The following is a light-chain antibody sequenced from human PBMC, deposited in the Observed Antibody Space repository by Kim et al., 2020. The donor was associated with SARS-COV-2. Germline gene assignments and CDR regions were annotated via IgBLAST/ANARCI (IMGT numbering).Light chain of an antibody. CDR3: QHRQT. J-gene: IGKJ1*01. CDR1: QSVSRW. V-gene: IGKV1-5*01. CDR2: DGS. Sequence: STRSASVGDRVTLTCRARQSVSRWLAWYQQKPGKAPKLIIYDGSNLQSGVPSRFSGSGSGTEFTLTISSLQPDDFAIYYCQHRQTFGQGTKVDIK.